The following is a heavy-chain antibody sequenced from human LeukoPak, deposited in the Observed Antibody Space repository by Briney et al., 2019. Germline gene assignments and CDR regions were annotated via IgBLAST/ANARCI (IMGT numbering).Heavy chain of an antibody. V-gene: IGHV3-74*01. D-gene: IGHD3-3*01. J-gene: IGHJ5*02. Sequence: PGGSLRLSCAASGFIFSGYWMHWVRQAPGKGLVWLSRIKNDGTITSYADSVKGRFTISRDNASNTLYLQMNSLRVEDTAVYYCTKSDWFDPWGQGTLVTVSS. CDR3: TKSDWFDP. CDR1: GFIFSGYW. CDR2: IKNDGTIT.